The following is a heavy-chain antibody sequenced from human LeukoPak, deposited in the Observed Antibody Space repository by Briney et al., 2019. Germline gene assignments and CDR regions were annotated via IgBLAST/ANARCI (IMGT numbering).Heavy chain of an antibody. CDR2: INPDSGGT. J-gene: IGHJ4*02. Sequence: ASVKVSRKASGYTFTAYYIYWVRQAPGQGLEWMGWINPDSGGTNYAQKFQGRVTMTRDRSISTAYMELNRLTFDDTAVFYCARAEVNDFWGQGTLVTVSS. V-gene: IGHV1-2*02. CDR3: ARAEVNDF. CDR1: GYTFTAYY.